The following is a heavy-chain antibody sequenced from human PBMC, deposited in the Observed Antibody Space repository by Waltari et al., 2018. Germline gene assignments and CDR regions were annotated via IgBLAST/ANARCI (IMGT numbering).Heavy chain of an antibody. CDR2: IKQDGSEK. CDR3: ARDRGRQWLVAGTLLGY. J-gene: IGHJ4*02. Sequence: EVQLVESGGGLVQPGGSLRLSCAASGFTFSNYWMTWVSQAPGKGLEWVANIKQDGSEKYYVDSVKGRFTISRDNAKNSLYLQMNSLRAEDTAVYYCARDRGRQWLVAGTLLGYWGQGTLVTVSS. D-gene: IGHD6-19*01. CDR1: GFTFSNYW. V-gene: IGHV3-7*04.